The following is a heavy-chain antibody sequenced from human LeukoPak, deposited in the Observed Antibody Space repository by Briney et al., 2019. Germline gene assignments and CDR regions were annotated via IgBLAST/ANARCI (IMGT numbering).Heavy chain of an antibody. Sequence: PGGSLRLSCAASGFTFSSYSMNWVRQAPGKGLEWVSSISSSSSYIYYADSVKGRFTISRDNAKNSLYLQMNSLRAEDTAVYYCARDVYYDSSGYYDRYYYYGMDVWGQGTTVTVSS. CDR1: GFTFSSYS. D-gene: IGHD3-22*01. CDR3: ARDVYYDSSGYYDRYYYYGMDV. J-gene: IGHJ6*02. CDR2: ISSSSSYI. V-gene: IGHV3-21*01.